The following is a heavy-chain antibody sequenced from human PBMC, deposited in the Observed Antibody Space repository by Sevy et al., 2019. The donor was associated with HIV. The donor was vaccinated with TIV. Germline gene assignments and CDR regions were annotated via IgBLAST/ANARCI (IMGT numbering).Heavy chain of an antibody. J-gene: IGHJ4*02. D-gene: IGHD3-10*01. V-gene: IGHV5-51*01. Sequence: GESLKISCKGSGFTFTNYWIAWVRQMPGKGLEWMGIIYPGDSDTRYSPSFQGQVTISADKSITTAYLQWSSLKASDTAMYYCARTYVYGSGNYCDAISRFGYWGQGTLVTVS. CDR1: GFTFTNYW. CDR3: ARTYVYGSGNYCDAISRFGY. CDR2: IYPGDSDT.